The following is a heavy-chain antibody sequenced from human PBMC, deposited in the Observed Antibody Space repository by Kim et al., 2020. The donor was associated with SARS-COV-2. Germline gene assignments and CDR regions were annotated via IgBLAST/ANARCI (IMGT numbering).Heavy chain of an antibody. J-gene: IGHJ4*02. V-gene: IGHV3-33*03. CDR1: GFIFSNYG. CDR2: SWYDGSNQ. Sequence: GGSLRLSCAASGFIFSNYGMHWVRQAPGKGLEWVAFSWYDGSNQYYADSVRGRFTISRDNSKNIVSLQMNSLRAEDTAVYYCARTEALGGYGGYKMFFDSWGQGTPVTVSS. CDR3: ARTEALGGYGGYKMFFDS. D-gene: IGHD5-12*01.